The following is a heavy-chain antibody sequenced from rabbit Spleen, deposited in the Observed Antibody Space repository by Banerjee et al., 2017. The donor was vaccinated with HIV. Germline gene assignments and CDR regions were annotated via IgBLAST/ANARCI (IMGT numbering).Heavy chain of an antibody. CDR2: IDAGVSGFT. Sequence: QSLEESGGGLVQPGASLTLTCKASGISFGISDYMCWVRQAPGKGLEWIACIDAGVSGFTYYASWAKGRFTISKTSSTTVTLQATSLTAADTATYFCARDTGSSFSSYGMDLWGPGTL. CDR3: ARDTGSSFSSYGMDL. D-gene: IGHD8-1*01. V-gene: IGHV1S40*01. J-gene: IGHJ6*01. CDR1: GISFGISDY.